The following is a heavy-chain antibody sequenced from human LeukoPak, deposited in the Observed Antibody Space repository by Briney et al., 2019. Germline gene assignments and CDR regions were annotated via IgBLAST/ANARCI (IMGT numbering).Heavy chain of an antibody. CDR3: ARDPSNSVGSRIYFDY. J-gene: IGHJ4*02. V-gene: IGHV1-18*01. CDR1: GYSFTTYG. CDR2: ISGYNGNT. Sequence: ASVKVSCKASGYSFTTYGISWVRLAPGQGLEWMGWISGYNGNTNYAQSLQGRVTMTTDTSTTTAYMELRSLRSDDTAVYFCARDPSNSVGSRIYFDYWGQGTLVTVSS. D-gene: IGHD2-15*01.